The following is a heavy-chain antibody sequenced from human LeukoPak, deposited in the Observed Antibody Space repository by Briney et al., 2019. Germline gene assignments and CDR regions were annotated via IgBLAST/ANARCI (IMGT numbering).Heavy chain of an antibody. V-gene: IGHV7-4-1*02. Sequence: ASVKVSCKASGYTLTSYAMNWVRQAPGQGLEWMGWINTNTGNPTYAQGFTGRFVLSLDTSVSTAYPQISSLKAEDTAVYYCARGGPHYGYSGYERVRVDYWGQGTLVTVSS. CDR2: INTNTGNP. D-gene: IGHD5-12*01. J-gene: IGHJ4*02. CDR3: ARGGPHYGYSGYERVRVDY. CDR1: GYTLTSYA.